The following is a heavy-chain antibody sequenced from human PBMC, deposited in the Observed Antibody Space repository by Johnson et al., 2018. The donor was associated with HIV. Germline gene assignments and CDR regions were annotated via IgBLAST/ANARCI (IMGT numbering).Heavy chain of an antibody. CDR1: GFTFDDFG. CDR3: TTRLRVGITGPTTAFDI. D-gene: IGHD1-20*01. Sequence: VQLVESGGGVVRPGGSLRLSCAASGFTFDDFGMSWVRRPPGKGLEWVSGINWTGGSTGYTDSVQGRFTISRDNAKKSVYVQMNSLRAEDTAVYYCTTRLRVGITGPTTAFDIWGQGTMVTVSS. CDR2: INWTGGST. V-gene: IGHV3-20*04. J-gene: IGHJ3*02.